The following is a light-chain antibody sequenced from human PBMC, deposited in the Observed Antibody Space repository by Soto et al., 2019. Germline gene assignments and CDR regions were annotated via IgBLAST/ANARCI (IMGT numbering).Light chain of an antibody. J-gene: IGKJ2*01. Sequence: EIVLTQSPGTLSLSPGERATLSCRASQSVSSSYLAWYQQKPGQAPRLLIYGASSRATGIPARFSGSGSGTEFTLTISTLQSEDVAIYYCQQYNSWPPYTFGQGTKVDI. CDR1: QSVSSSY. CDR2: GAS. CDR3: QQYNSWPPYT. V-gene: IGKV3-20*01.